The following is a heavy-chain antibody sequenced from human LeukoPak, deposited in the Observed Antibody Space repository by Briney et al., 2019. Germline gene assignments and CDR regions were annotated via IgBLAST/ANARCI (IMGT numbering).Heavy chain of an antibody. Sequence: RSSETLSLTCTVSGGSISSGGYYWSWIRQPPGKGLEWIGYIYHSGSTYYNPSLKSRVTISVDRSKNQFSLKLSSVTAADTAVYYCARDRTRGYCSSTSCYTFDYWGQGTLVTVSS. CDR1: GGSISSGGYY. D-gene: IGHD2-2*02. V-gene: IGHV4-30-2*01. J-gene: IGHJ4*02. CDR2: IYHSGST. CDR3: ARDRTRGYCSSTSCYTFDY.